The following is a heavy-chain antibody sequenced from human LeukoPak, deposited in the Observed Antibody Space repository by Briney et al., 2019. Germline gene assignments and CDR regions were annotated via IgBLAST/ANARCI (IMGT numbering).Heavy chain of an antibody. J-gene: IGHJ6*02. V-gene: IGHV3-7*01. D-gene: IGHD2-2*01. CDR1: GFTFSSYW. CDR2: IKQDGSEK. Sequence: PGGSLRLSCAASGFTFSSYWMSWVRQAPGKGLEWVANIKQDGSEKYYVDSVKGRFTISRDNAKNSLYLQMNSLRAEDTAVYYCARDIVVPTSSYYYYYGMDGWGQGTTVTVSS. CDR3: ARDIVVPTSSYYYYYGMDG.